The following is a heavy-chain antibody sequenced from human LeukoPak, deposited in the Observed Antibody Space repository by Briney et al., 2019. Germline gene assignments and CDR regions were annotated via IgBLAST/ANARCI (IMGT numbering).Heavy chain of an antibody. D-gene: IGHD7-27*01. J-gene: IGHJ5*02. Sequence: SVKVSCKASGYTFTSYAISWVRQAPGQGLEWMGRIIPIFGTANYAQKFQGRVTITTDEPTSTAYMELSSLRSEDTAVYYCARDGLWGARGFDPWGQGTLITVSS. CDR2: IIPIFGTA. V-gene: IGHV1-69*05. CDR3: ARDGLWGARGFDP. CDR1: GYTFTSYA.